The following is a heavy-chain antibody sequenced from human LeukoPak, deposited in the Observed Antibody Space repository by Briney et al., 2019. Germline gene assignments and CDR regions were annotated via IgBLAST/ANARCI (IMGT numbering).Heavy chain of an antibody. CDR1: GGSFSDYY. Sequence: SETLSLTCAVYGGSFSDYYWSWIRQPPGKGLEWIGEINHSGSTNYNPSLKSRVTISVDTSKNQFSLKLSSVTAADTAVYYCARGTPMATNYYFDYWGLGTLVTVSS. D-gene: IGHD5-18*01. CDR2: INHSGST. CDR3: ARGTPMATNYYFDY. J-gene: IGHJ4*02. V-gene: IGHV4-34*01.